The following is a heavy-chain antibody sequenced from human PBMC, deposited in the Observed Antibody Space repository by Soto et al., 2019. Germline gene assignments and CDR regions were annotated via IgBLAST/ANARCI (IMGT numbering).Heavy chain of an antibody. J-gene: IGHJ4*02. CDR2: ITSSDVTM. Sequence: EVQLVESGGGLVQPGGSLRLSCAASGLTFSTHSMNWVRQAPGKGREWISYITSSDVTMYADSVKGRFTISRDNAKNSLYLQMNSLRGEDTAVYFCVGEVGFQLIYWGQGTLVTVSS. CDR3: VGEVGFQLIY. CDR1: GLTFSTHS. V-gene: IGHV3-48*01. D-gene: IGHD2-2*01.